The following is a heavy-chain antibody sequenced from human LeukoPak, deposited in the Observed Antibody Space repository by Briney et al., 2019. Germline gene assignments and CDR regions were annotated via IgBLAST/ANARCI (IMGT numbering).Heavy chain of an antibody. V-gene: IGHV3-23*01. D-gene: IGHD2-21*01. Sequence: GGSLRLSCVASGFIFSTDSMNCVRQAPGKGLEWVSAISDSGSTYHADSVKGRFTISRDSSNNTLFLQMNRLRPEDAAVYYCAKAPVTTCRGAYCYPFDYWGQGTLVTVSS. J-gene: IGHJ4*02. CDR1: GFIFSTDS. CDR3: AKAPVTTCRGAYCYPFDY. CDR2: ISDSGST.